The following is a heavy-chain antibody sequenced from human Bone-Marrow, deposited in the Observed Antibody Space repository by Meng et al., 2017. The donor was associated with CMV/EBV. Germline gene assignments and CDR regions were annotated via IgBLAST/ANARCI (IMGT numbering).Heavy chain of an antibody. CDR1: GFTFSNAW. Sequence: GESLKISCAASGFTFSNAWMSWVRQAPGKGLEWVGRIKSKTDGGTTDYAAPVKGRFTISRDDSKNTLYLQMNSLKTEDTAVYYCARGGNSFWSGYFYGMDVWGQGTTVTVSS. D-gene: IGHD3-3*01. CDR2: IKSKTDGGTT. J-gene: IGHJ6*02. V-gene: IGHV3-15*01. CDR3: ARGGNSFWSGYFYGMDV.